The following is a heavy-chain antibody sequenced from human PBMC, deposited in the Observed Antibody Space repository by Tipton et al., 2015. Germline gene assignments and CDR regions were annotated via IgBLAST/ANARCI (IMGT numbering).Heavy chain of an antibody. J-gene: IGHJ4*02. Sequence: TLSLTCTVSGGSIRSSLYYWGWIRQPPGKGLEWIGSIFYTGRTYYNPSLKSRVTMSVDTAKNQFSLNLSSVTAADTAVYYCARSVGAYCGTDCYSDYFDYWGQGTLVTVSS. CDR3: ARSVGAYCGTDCYSDYFDY. D-gene: IGHD2-21*02. CDR2: IFYTGRT. CDR1: GGSIRSSLYY. V-gene: IGHV4-39*01.